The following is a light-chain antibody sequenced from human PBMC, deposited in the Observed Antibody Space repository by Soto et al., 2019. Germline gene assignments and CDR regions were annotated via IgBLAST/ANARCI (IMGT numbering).Light chain of an antibody. V-gene: IGKV1-9*01. Sequence: DIQLTQSPSFLSASVGDRVTITCRASQGIRSYLAWYQQKPGKAPKLLIYAASILQSGVPSRFSGSGSGTKFTLTISSLQPEDFATYYCQQLNSYPPWTFGQGTKLEIK. CDR3: QQLNSYPPWT. CDR1: QGIRSY. J-gene: IGKJ2*02. CDR2: AAS.